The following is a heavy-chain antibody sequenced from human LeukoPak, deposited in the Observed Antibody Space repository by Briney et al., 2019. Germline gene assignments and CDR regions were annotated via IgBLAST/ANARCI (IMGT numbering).Heavy chain of an antibody. CDR2: INARGDT. V-gene: IGHV4-34*01. J-gene: IGHJ5*02. CDR1: GWSFNDYY. CDR3: ARGQVPAARGYNWFDP. Sequence: SETLSLTCAVYGWSFNDYYWNWIRQPPRKGLEWIGEINARGDTNYNPSLKSRVTISVDTSKKQFSLMLTSMIAADTALYYCARGQVPAARGYNWFDPWGQGTLVTVAS. D-gene: IGHD2-2*01.